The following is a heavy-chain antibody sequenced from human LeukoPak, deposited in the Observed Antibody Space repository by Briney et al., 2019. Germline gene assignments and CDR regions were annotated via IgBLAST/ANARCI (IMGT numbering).Heavy chain of an antibody. D-gene: IGHD3-22*01. V-gene: IGHV3-33*01. CDR3: ARGVSYYYDSSGYLFDY. Sequence: PGGSLRLSCAASGFTFSNYGMHWVRQAPGKGLEWVAVICYDGSNKYYADSVKGRFTISRDNSMNTLYLQMNSLRAEDTAVYYCARGVSYYYDSSGYLFDYWGQGTLVTVSS. CDR2: ICYDGSNK. CDR1: GFTFSNYG. J-gene: IGHJ4*02.